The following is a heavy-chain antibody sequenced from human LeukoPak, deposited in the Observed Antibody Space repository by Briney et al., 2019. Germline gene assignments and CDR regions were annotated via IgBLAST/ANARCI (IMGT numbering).Heavy chain of an antibody. V-gene: IGHV1-2*02. J-gene: IGHJ4*02. CDR3: ARGVVGATTPIDY. Sequence: GASVKVSCKASGYTFTGYYMHWVRQAPGQGLEWMGWINPNSGGTNYAQKFQGRVTMTRDTSISTAYMELSRLRSDDTAVYYCARGVVGATTPIDYWGQGTLVTVSS. CDR2: INPNSGGT. D-gene: IGHD1-26*01. CDR1: GYTFTGYY.